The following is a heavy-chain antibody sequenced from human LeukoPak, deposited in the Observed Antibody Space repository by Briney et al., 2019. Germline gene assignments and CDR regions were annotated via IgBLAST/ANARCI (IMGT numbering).Heavy chain of an antibody. J-gene: IGHJ6*03. CDR3: ARGPSFYDFWSGYSINYYYYYMDV. Sequence: GGSLRLSCAASGFTFSGYAMHWVRQAPGKGLEWVAVISYDGSNKYYADSVKGRFTISRDNSKNTLYLQMNSLRAEDTAVYYCARGPSFYDFWSGYSINYYYYYMDVWGKGTTVTVSS. V-gene: IGHV3-30*04. CDR1: GFTFSGYA. D-gene: IGHD3-3*01. CDR2: ISYDGSNK.